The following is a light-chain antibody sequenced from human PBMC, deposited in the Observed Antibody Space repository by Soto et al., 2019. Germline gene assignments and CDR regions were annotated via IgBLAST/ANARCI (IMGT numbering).Light chain of an antibody. CDR1: QSVRSY. J-gene: IGKJ1*01. CDR2: DAS. CDR3: QQYNSYWT. Sequence: DIQMTQSPSSLSASVSERVTITCRASQSVRSYLNWYQQKPGKAPKLLIYDASSLESGVPSRFSGSGSGTEFTLTISSLQPDDFATYYCQQYNSYWTFGQGTKVDIK. V-gene: IGKV1-5*01.